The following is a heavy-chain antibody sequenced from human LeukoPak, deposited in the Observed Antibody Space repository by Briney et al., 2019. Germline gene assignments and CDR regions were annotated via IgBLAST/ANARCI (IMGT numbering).Heavy chain of an antibody. J-gene: IGHJ4*02. CDR1: GGSISSSSYY. CDR2: IYYSGST. CDR3: ARVTDGAPIGGLYFDY. D-gene: IGHD4-17*01. Sequence: PSETLSLTCTVSGGSISSSSYYWGWIRQPPGKGLEWIGSIYYSGSTYYNPSLKSRVTISVDTSKNQFSLKLSSVTAADTAVYYCARVTDGAPIGGLYFDYWGQGTLVTVSS. V-gene: IGHV4-39*07.